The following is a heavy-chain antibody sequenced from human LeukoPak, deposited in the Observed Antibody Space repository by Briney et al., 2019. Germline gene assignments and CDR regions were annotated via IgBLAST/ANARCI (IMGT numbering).Heavy chain of an antibody. Sequence: GRSLRLSCAASGFTFSTYGMHWVRQAPGKGLEWVAVISYDGSNKYYADSVKGRFTISRDNSKNTLYLQINSLRAEDTAVYYCANDHSMGLDYWGQGTLVSVSS. J-gene: IGHJ4*02. CDR2: ISYDGSNK. V-gene: IGHV3-30*18. CDR3: ANDHSMGLDY. D-gene: IGHD3-16*01. CDR1: GFTFSTYG.